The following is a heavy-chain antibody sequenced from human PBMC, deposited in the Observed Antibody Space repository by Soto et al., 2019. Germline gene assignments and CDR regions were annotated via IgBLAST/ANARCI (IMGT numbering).Heavy chain of an antibody. Sequence: QVQLVQSGAEVKKPGSSVKVSCKTSGGSVSSYAITWVRQAPGQGLEWMGGIIPIFGTANYAQKCQGRVTITADVSTSTAYMELRSLRSEDTAVYYCARPSADYDFLSRSVKAPAGGYHGMDVWGQGTTVSVSS. D-gene: IGHD3-3*01. CDR1: GGSVSSYA. CDR2: IIPIFGTA. J-gene: IGHJ6*02. V-gene: IGHV1-69*01. CDR3: ARPSADYDFLSRSVKAPAGGYHGMDV.